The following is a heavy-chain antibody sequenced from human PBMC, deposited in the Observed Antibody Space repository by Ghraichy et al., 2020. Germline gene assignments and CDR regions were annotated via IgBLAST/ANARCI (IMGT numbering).Heavy chain of an antibody. CDR3: GRGGYIYGSNPVDY. CDR2: ISGSDGTT. D-gene: IGHD5-18*01. CDR1: GFTFSSYA. V-gene: IGHV3-23*01. Sequence: GGSLRLSCAASGFTFSSYAMSWVRQAPGRGLEWVSAISGSDGTTYYADSVKGRFTISRDNSKNTLYLQMNSLRADDTAVYYCGRGGYIYGSNPVDYWGQGTQVTVSS. J-gene: IGHJ4*02.